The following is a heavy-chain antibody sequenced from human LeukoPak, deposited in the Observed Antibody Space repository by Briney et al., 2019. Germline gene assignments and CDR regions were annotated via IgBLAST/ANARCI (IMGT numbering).Heavy chain of an antibody. CDR2: IYSGGGT. Sequence: TGGPLRLSCAVSGFTVSSNYMSWVRQAPGKGLEWVSVIYSGGGTYYADSVKGRFTISRDNSENTVYLQMNSLRVEDTAVYYCARSRGTFLPHDYWGQGTLVTVSS. CDR3: ARSRGTFLPHDY. V-gene: IGHV3-66*01. CDR1: GFTVSSNY. J-gene: IGHJ4*02. D-gene: IGHD3-16*01.